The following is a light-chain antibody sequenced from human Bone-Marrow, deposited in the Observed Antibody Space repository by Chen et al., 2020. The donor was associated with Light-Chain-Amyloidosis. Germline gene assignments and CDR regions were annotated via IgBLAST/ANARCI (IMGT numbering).Light chain of an antibody. CDR2: RNN. J-gene: IGLJ1*01. V-gene: IGLV1-47*01. CDR3: AEWDGSMCGYV. Sequence: QPVLTRPPSSSGTPGQRVTISCSGASSNFQNNYVYWYQHFPGAAPNLHIHRNNQRPSGVADRFCASESGTAALQAISGLLSEDEADYYCAEWDGSMCGYVFGTGTKVIVL. CDR1: SSNFQNNY.